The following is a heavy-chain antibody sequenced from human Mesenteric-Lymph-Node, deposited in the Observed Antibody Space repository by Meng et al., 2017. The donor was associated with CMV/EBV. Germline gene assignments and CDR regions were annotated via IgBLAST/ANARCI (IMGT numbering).Heavy chain of an antibody. CDR1: GGSISSYY. J-gene: IGHJ4*02. V-gene: IGHV4-59*01. CDR3: ARGMTYYYHTSGHYSYFDS. Sequence: GSLRLSCTVSGGSISSYYWSWIRQPPGKGLEWIGYIYYSGSTNYNPSLKSRVTISVDTSKNQFSLKLNSVTAADTAVYYCARGMTYYYHTSGHYSYFDSWGQGTLVTVSS. CDR2: IYYSGST. D-gene: IGHD3-22*01.